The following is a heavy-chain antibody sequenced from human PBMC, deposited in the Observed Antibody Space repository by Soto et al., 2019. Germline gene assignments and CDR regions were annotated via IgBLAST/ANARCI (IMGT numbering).Heavy chain of an antibody. V-gene: IGHV3-23*01. J-gene: IGHJ5*02. CDR1: GFIFSSYA. D-gene: IGHD6-6*01. Sequence: EEPLLESGGGLVQPGGSLRLSCEASGFIFSSYAITWVRQAPGKGLEWVSTISGTGVNTYYADSVKGRFTVSRDNSKNTVWLQMNSLRAADSSVYYCAKDSVHNLYRTSSLEDCFGPWGQGTLVTVSS. CDR2: ISGTGVNT. CDR3: AKDSVHNLYRTSSLEDCFGP.